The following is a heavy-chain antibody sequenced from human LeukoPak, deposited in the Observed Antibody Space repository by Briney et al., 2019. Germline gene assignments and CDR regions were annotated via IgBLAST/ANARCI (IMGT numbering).Heavy chain of an antibody. V-gene: IGHV3-48*03. CDR1: GFTFSSYG. D-gene: IGHD3-10*01. CDR3: ARDGTFYGSGSYFRYGMDV. Sequence: GGSLRLSCAASGFTFSSYGMNWVRQAPGKGLEWVSYISSSGSIIYYADSVKGRFTISRDNAKNSLYLQMNSLRAEDTAVYYCARDGTFYGSGSYFRYGMDVWGQGTTATVSS. J-gene: IGHJ6*02. CDR2: ISSSGSII.